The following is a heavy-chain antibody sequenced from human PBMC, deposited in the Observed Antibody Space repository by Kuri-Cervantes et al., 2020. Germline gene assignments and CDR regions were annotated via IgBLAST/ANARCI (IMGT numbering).Heavy chain of an antibody. CDR2: ISWDGGST. CDR1: GFTFDDYT. J-gene: IGHJ3*02. V-gene: IGHV3-43*01. Sequence: GGSLRLSCAASGFTFDDYTMHWVRQAPGKGLEWVSLISWDGGSTYYADSVKGRFTISRDNAKNSLYLQMNSLRDEDTAVYYCVSLFVVVPAARRDAFDIWGQGTMVTVSS. D-gene: IGHD2-2*01. CDR3: VSLFVVVPAARRDAFDI.